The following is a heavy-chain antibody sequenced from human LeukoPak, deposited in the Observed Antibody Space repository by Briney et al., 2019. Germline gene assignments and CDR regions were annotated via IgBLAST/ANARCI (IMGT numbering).Heavy chain of an antibody. J-gene: IGHJ4*02. V-gene: IGHV5-51*01. CDR1: GYTFTSYW. Sequence: GESLKISCQCSGYTFTSYWIAWVRQMPGKGVEWMGIIYPSDSETKYSPSFRGQVTFSVDKSINTTYLQWSSLKASDTAIYYCLRPSTSTSSLYYWGLGTLVTVSA. CDR3: LRPSTSTSSLYY. CDR2: IYPSDSET. D-gene: IGHD3-3*02.